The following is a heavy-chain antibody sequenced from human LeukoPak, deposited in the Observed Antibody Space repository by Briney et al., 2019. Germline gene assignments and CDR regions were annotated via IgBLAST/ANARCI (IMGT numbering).Heavy chain of an antibody. CDR3: AILATKVTTYWSAGNTFDI. CDR2: ISYDGSNK. D-gene: IGHD4-17*01. J-gene: IGHJ3*02. CDR1: GFTFSTYA. Sequence: GRSLRLSCAASGFTFSTYAMHWVRQAPGKGLEWVAVISYDGSNKYYADSVKGRFAISRDNSKNTLYLQMNSLRTEDTAVYYCAILATKVTTYWSAGNTFDIWGQGTMVTVSS. V-gene: IGHV3-30*03.